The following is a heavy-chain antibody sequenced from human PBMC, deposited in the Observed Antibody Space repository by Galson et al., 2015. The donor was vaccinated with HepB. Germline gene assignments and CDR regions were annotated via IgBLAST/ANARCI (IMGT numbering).Heavy chain of an antibody. D-gene: IGHD3-3*01. CDR1: GFTFSDYY. V-gene: IGHV3-11*01. CDR3: ARRRGESGHYDFWSGYPYYYYYMDV. Sequence: SLRLSCAASGFTFSDYYMSWIRQAPGKGLEWVSYISSSGSTIYYADSVKGRFTISRDNAKNSLYLQMNSLRAEDTAVYYCARRRGESGHYDFWSGYPYYYYYMDVWGKGTTVTVSS. CDR2: ISSSGSTI. J-gene: IGHJ6*03.